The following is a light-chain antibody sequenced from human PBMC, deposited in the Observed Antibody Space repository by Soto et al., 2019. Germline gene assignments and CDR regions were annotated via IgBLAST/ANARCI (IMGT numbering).Light chain of an antibody. CDR3: QQYNSYSYT. Sequence: DIQMTQSPSPLSASVGDRVTITCRASQSISTWLAWYQQKPGRAPELLIYDVSSLQSGVPSRFSGSGSGTEFTLTISSLQPDDFATYYCQQYNSYSYTFGQGTKLEIK. J-gene: IGKJ2*01. V-gene: IGKV1-5*01. CDR1: QSISTW. CDR2: DVS.